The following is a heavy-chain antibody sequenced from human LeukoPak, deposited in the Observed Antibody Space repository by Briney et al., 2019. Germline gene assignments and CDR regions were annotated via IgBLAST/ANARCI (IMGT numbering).Heavy chain of an antibody. J-gene: IGHJ5*02. CDR3: ARVKWELPNWFDP. V-gene: IGHV4-34*01. CDR2: INRSGST. D-gene: IGHD1-26*01. Sequence: SETLSLTCAVYGGSFSGYYWSWIRQPPGKGLEWIGEINRSGSTNYNPSLKSRVTISVDTSKNQFSLKLSSVTAADTAVYYCARVKWELPNWFDPWGQGTLVTVSS. CDR1: GGSFSGYY.